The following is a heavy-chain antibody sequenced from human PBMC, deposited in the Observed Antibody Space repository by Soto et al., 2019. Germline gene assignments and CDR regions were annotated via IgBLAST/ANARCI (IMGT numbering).Heavy chain of an antibody. CDR3: ARARTYSGYDSFGYYYYGMDV. CDR2: INHSGST. Sequence: SETLSLTCAVYGGSFSGYYWSWMRQPPGKGLEWIGEINHSGSTNYNPSLKSRVTISVDTSKNQFSLKLSSVTAADTAVYYCARARTYSGYDSFGYYYYGMDVWGQGTTVTVSS. J-gene: IGHJ6*02. D-gene: IGHD5-12*01. CDR1: GGSFSGYY. V-gene: IGHV4-34*01.